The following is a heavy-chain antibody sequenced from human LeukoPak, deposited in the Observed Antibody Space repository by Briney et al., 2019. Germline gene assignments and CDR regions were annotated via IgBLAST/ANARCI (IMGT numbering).Heavy chain of an antibody. CDR3: AKLVAVAGRNY. CDR2: ISGRDDST. Sequence: PGGSLRLSCVASGFTVSRNYMSWVRQAPGKGLEWVSAISGRDDSTYYADSVKGRFTFSRDNSKNTLYLQMNSLRAEDTAVYYCAKLVAVAGRNYWGQGTLVTVSS. V-gene: IGHV3-23*01. J-gene: IGHJ4*02. CDR1: GFTVSRNY. D-gene: IGHD6-19*01.